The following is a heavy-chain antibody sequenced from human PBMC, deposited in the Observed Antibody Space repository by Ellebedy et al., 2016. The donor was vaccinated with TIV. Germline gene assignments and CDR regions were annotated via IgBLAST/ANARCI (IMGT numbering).Heavy chain of an antibody. CDR2: IFHSGTT. V-gene: IGHV4-39*01. D-gene: IGHD3-9*01. CDR1: RVSITDPTYY. J-gene: IGHJ5*02. CDR3: ARHLRYSDWRILDL. Sequence: MPSETLSLTCTVSRVSITDPTYYWAWLRQPPGKGLDWLGTIFHSGTTYKSPALSRRGSVSVDTSRNQFSLDRKSVTAADTAVYYCARHLRYSDWRILDLWGPGILVAVSS.